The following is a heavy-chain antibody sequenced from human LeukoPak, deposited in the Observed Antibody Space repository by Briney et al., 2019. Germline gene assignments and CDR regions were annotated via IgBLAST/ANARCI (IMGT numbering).Heavy chain of an antibody. CDR2: IYYSGST. D-gene: IGHD5-24*01. CDR1: GGSISSYY. J-gene: IGHJ5*02. Sequence: SETLSLTCTVFGGSISSYYWSWIRQPPGKGLEWIGYIYYSGSTNYNPSLKSRVTISVDTSKNQFSPKLSSVTAADTAVYYCARDPGDGYTPGWFDPWGQGTLVTVSS. V-gene: IGHV4-59*01. CDR3: ARDPGDGYTPGWFDP.